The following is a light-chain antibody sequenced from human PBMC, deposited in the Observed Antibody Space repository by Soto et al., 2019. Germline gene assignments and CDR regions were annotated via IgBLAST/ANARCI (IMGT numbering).Light chain of an antibody. V-gene: IGLV2-14*03. Sequence: SALNQPAPGSGAPGQAVTLSLPGPRSGGVGYNYVSWYQHHPGKAPKLMIYDVSNRPSGVSNRFSGSKSGNTASLTISGLQPEDEADYYCSSYTTSNTRQIVFGTGTKVTVL. CDR1: RSGGVGYNY. CDR3: SSYTTSNTRQIV. J-gene: IGLJ1*01. CDR2: DVS.